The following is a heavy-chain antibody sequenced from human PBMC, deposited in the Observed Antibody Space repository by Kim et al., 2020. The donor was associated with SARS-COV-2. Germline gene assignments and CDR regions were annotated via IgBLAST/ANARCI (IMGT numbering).Heavy chain of an antibody. CDR1: GFTFSSYT. CDR2: ISRSSSYI. CDR3: ARSIRWLGVVFVPFCY. Sequence: GGSLRLSCAASGFTFSSYTLNWVRQAPGKGLEWVSSISRSSSYIYYADSVKGRFTISRDNAKNSLYLQMNSLRAEDTAVYYCARSIRWLGVVFVPFCYWG. J-gene: IGHJ4*01. D-gene: IGHD2-15*01. V-gene: IGHV3-21*04.